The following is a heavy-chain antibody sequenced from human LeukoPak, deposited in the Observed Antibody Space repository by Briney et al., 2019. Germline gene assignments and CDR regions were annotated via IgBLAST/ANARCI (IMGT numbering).Heavy chain of an antibody. Sequence: GESLEISCKGSGYSFTSYWIGWVRQMPGKGLEWMGIIYPGDSDTRYSPSFQGQVTISADKSISTAYLQWSSLKASDTAMYYCARITMVRGVIIHKYFDYWGQGTLVTVSS. J-gene: IGHJ4*02. D-gene: IGHD3-10*01. V-gene: IGHV5-51*01. CDR2: IYPGDSDT. CDR1: GYSFTSYW. CDR3: ARITMVRGVIIHKYFDY.